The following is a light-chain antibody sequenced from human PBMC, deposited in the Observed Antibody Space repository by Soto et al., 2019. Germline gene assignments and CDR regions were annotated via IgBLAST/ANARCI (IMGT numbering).Light chain of an antibody. CDR3: QQYYSYPYT. CDR2: GAS. Sequence: AIRMTQSPPSMSASTGDGVHITCRASQDIHIYLAWYQQKPGGAPKVLISGASTLQSGVPSRFSGSGSGTEFALTIRSLQAEDFATYYCQQYYSYPYTFGQGTKLEIK. J-gene: IGKJ2*01. CDR1: QDIHIY. V-gene: IGKV1-8*01.